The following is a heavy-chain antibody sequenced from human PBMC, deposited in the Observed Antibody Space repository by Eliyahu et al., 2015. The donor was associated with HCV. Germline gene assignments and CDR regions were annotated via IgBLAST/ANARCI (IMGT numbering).Heavy chain of an antibody. D-gene: IGHD6-19*01. Sequence: QVQLQESGPGLVKPSETLSLXCXVXGGSITXYYWSWIRQPPGKGLEWGGYIHYSGSTNYXPPLKSRVTISLDTSKNQFSLKLTSVTAADTAVYFCASGGGGIAVAGTGGWFDPWGQGTLVTVSS. CDR2: IHYSGST. V-gene: IGHV4-59*01. CDR1: GGSITXYY. J-gene: IGHJ5*02. CDR3: ASGGGGIAVAGTGGWFDP.